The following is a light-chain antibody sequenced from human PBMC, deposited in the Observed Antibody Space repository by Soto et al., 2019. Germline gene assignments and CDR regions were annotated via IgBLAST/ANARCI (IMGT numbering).Light chain of an antibody. J-gene: IGKJ2*01. CDR1: QSISSW. Sequence: DIQMTQSPSTLSASVGDRVTITCRASQSISSWLAWYQQKPGKAPKLLIYDASTLESGVPSRFSGSGSGTEFTPTISSLQPDDFATYCCQQYNTYLYTFGQGTKLEIK. V-gene: IGKV1-5*01. CDR2: DAS. CDR3: QQYNTYLYT.